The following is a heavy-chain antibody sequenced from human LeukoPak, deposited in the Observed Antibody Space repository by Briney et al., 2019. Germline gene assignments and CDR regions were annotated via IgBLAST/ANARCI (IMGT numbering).Heavy chain of an antibody. Sequence: GGSLRLSCVASGFTFSSYSMKWVRQAPGKGLEWVSSISSSSSYIDYADSVKGRFTISRDNAKNSLYLQMNSLRAEDTAVYYCAREVVLSTSAWFEYWGQGTLVTVSS. J-gene: IGHJ4*02. CDR1: GFTFSSYS. CDR3: AREVVLSTSAWFEY. CDR2: ISSSSSYI. D-gene: IGHD3-22*01. V-gene: IGHV3-21*01.